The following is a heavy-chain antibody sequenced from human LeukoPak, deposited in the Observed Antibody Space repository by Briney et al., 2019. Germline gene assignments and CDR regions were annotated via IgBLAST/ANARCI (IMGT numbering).Heavy chain of an antibody. CDR2: INHSGST. CDR3: ARLRTYYDFWSGPPPGYYYYGMDV. CDR1: GGSFSGYY. V-gene: IGHV4-34*01. D-gene: IGHD3-3*01. J-gene: IGHJ6*02. Sequence: SETLSLTCAVYGGSFSGYYWSWIRQPPGKGLEWIGEINHSGSTNYNPSLKSRVTISVDTSKNQFSLKLSSVTAADTAVYYCARLRTYYDFWSGPPPGYYYYGMDVWGQGTTVTVSS.